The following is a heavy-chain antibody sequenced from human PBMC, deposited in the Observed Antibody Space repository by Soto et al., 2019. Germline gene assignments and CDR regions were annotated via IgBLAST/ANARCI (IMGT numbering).Heavy chain of an antibody. Sequence: GGSLRLSCAASGFTFSSYSMNWVRQAPGKGLEWVSSISSSSSYIYYADSVKGRFTISRDNAKNSLYLQMNSLRAEDTAVYYCARDGGITVTLDKWGQGTLVTVSS. CDR1: GFTFSSYS. CDR3: ARDGGITVTLDK. J-gene: IGHJ4*02. D-gene: IGHD4-17*01. V-gene: IGHV3-21*01. CDR2: ISSSSSYI.